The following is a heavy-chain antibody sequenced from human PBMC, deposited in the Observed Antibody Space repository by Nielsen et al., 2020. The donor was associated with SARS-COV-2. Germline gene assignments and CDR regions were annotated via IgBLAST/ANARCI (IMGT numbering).Heavy chain of an antibody. CDR3: ARREIIGTTAGLLDY. CDR2: IYPGDSDT. CDR1: GYSFTNYW. D-gene: IGHD1-20*01. V-gene: IGHV5-51*01. Sequence: KVSCKASGYSFTNYWIGWVRQMPGKGLEWMGIIYPGDSDTRYSPSFQGQVTISAAKSISTAYLHWDSLKASDTAIYYCARREIIGTTAGLLDYWGQGTLVTASS. J-gene: IGHJ4*02.